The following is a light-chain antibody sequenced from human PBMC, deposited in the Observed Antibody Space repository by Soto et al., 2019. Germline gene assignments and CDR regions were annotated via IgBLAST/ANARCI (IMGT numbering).Light chain of an antibody. CDR2: DVT. Sequence: QSALTQPRSVSGSPGQSVTISCTGTSSDVGAYNYVSGYQHHPGKAPKLVIYDVTKRPSGVPDRFAGSKSGNTASLTISGLRADDEADYYCGSYAGSSLWVVGGGTKLTVL. J-gene: IGLJ3*02. V-gene: IGLV2-11*01. CDR3: GSYAGSSLWV. CDR1: SSDVGAYNY.